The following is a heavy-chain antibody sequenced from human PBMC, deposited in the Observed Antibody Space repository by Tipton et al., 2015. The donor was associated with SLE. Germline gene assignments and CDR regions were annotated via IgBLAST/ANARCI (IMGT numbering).Heavy chain of an antibody. CDR2: ISSSSSHI. V-gene: IGHV3-21*04. D-gene: IGHD2-8*01. CDR3: ASYPEWADY. CDR1: GFTFSSYS. Sequence: QLVQSGGGLVKPGGSLRLSCAASGFTFSSYSMNWVRQAPGKGLERVTSISSSSSHIYYADSVKGRFTISRDNAKNSLYLQMNSLRAEDTAVYYCASYPEWADYGGQGTLVTVSS. J-gene: IGHJ4*02.